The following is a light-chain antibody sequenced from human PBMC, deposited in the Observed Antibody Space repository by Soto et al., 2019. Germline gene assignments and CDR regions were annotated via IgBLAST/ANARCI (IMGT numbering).Light chain of an antibody. V-gene: IGKV3-20*01. CDR3: QQYASSVT. CDR1: QSFSSTF. J-gene: IGKJ1*01. Sequence: EILLTQSPYSLSLSPGDRATLSCRASQSFSSTFFAWYQQKPGQAPRLLIYGASSRATGIPDRFSGSGSGTDFTLTISRLEPEDFAVYYCQQYASSVTFGQGNKVEIK. CDR2: GAS.